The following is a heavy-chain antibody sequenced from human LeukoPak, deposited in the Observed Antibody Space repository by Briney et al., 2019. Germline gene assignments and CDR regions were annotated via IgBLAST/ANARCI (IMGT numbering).Heavy chain of an antibody. D-gene: IGHD5-24*01. CDR3: AKGGLRDGYSYAS. Sequence: GSLRLSCAASGFTFSSYGMHWVRQAPGKGLEWVAVISYDGSNKYYADSVKGRFTIPRDNSKNTLPLQMNSLRAADTAVYYCAKGGLRDGYSYASWGQGTLITVSS. V-gene: IGHV3-30*18. J-gene: IGHJ5*02. CDR2: ISYDGSNK. CDR1: GFTFSSYG.